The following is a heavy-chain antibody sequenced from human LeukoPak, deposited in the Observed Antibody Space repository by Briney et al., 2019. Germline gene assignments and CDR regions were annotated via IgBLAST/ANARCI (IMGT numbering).Heavy chain of an antibody. J-gene: IGHJ4*01. CDR2: LSWDSASL. V-gene: IGHV3-9*01. D-gene: IGHD3-10*01. CDR3: ARDRNYYASGSTDY. CDR1: GFTFDNYA. Sequence: PGRSLRLFCAASGFTFDNYAMHWVRQAPGKGLEWVSGLSWDSASLAYADSVKGRFTISRDNAKNSLYLQMNSLRSEDTAFYYCARDRNYYASGSTDYWGHGILVTVSS.